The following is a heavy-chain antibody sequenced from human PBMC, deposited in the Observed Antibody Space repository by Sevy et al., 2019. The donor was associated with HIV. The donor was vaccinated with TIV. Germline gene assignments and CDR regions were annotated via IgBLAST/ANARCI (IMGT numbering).Heavy chain of an antibody. J-gene: IGHJ4*02. Sequence: GGYLRLSCAASGFTFNNYWMTWVHQAPGKGLEWVANIKQDGSDKYYMESVKGRFNISRDNTKNSLYLQLNSLRAEDTAVYYCARSWDYWGQMGYWGQGTLVTVSS. CDR3: ARSWDYWGQMGY. D-gene: IGHD7-27*01. CDR1: GFTFNNYW. V-gene: IGHV3-7*03. CDR2: IKQDGSDK.